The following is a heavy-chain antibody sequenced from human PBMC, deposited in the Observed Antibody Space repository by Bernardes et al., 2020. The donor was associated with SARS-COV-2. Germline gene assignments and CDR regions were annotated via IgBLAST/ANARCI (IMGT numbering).Heavy chain of an antibody. D-gene: IGHD6-19*01. CDR2: MNPNSGNT. J-gene: IGHJ4*02. CDR1: GYTFTSYD. CDR3: AREITPSIAVAGIIRDY. Sequence: ASVKVSCKASGYTFTSYDINWVRQATGQGLEWMGWMNPNSGNTGYAQKFQGRVTMTRNTSISTAYMELSSLRSEDTAVYYCAREITPSIAVAGIIRDYWGQGTLVTVSS. V-gene: IGHV1-8*01.